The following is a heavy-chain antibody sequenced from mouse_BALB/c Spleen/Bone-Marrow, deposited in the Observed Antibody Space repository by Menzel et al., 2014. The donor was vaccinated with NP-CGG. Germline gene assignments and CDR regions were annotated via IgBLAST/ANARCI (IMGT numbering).Heavy chain of an antibody. V-gene: IGHV5-9-2*01. CDR2: ISGGGSCT. D-gene: IGHD2-4*01. Sequence: EVKLVDSGGGLVKPGGSLKLSCAASGFNFSSHGMSWVRQTPEKRLEWVASISGGGSCTYFPDSVKGRITISRDNAKNNLYLQMSSLRSEDTALYYCARHDYDWFAYWGQGTLVTVSA. CDR3: ARHDYDWFAY. J-gene: IGHJ3*01. CDR1: GFNFSSHG.